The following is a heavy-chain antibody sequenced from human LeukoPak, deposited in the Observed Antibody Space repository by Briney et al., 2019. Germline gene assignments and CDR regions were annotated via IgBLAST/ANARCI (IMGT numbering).Heavy chain of an antibody. V-gene: IGHV3-7*04. D-gene: IGHD1-1*01. J-gene: IGHJ4*02. CDR1: GFAFSGYW. CDR3: ARDGMPFDY. Sequence: GGSLRLSCAASGFAFSGYWMSWVRQAPGKGLEWVANINQDGREKYYVDSVKGRFTISRDNAKNSLYLQMNSLRVQDTAVYYCARDGMPFDYWGQGSLLTV. CDR2: INQDGREK.